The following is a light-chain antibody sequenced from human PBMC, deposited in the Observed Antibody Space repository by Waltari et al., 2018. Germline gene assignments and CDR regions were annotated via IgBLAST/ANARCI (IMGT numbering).Light chain of an antibody. CDR2: YFS. V-gene: IGLV2-14*01. CDR3: SAYSTSGTPL. Sequence: QSAPPQPASVSGSPGPSITIPCTGTSSDVAGYNYVSWFQQHPGNAPKRLIYYFSDRPSGVSNRVSGAKSGNTASLPISGLQAEDEADYYCSAYSTSGTPLFGGGTKLTGL. CDR1: SSDVAGYNY. J-gene: IGLJ3*02.